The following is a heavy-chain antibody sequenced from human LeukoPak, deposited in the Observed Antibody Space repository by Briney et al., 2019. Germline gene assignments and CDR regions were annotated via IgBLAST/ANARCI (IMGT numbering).Heavy chain of an antibody. CDR2: ISTSDTNT. CDR1: GFTFSTYS. D-gene: IGHD6-19*01. CDR3: ARDESVTGPTTFDY. V-gene: IGHV3-23*01. Sequence: QPGGSLRLSCAASGFTFSTYSMSWVRQAPGRGLEWVSSISTSDTNTYYADSVQGRFTISRDNSKNTLYLQMKSLRAEDTAVYYCARDESVTGPTTFDYWGQGTLVTVSS. J-gene: IGHJ4*02.